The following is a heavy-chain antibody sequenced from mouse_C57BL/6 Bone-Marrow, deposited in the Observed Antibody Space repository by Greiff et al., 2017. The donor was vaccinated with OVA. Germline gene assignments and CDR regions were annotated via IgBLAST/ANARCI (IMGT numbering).Heavy chain of an antibody. CDR3: ARYLGRVYFDV. CDR1: GFTFSDFY. D-gene: IGHD4-1*01. J-gene: IGHJ1*03. V-gene: IGHV7-1*01. CDR2: SRNKANDYTT. Sequence: EVMLVESGGGLVQSGRSLRLSCATSGFTFSDFYMEWVRQAPGKGLEWIAASRNKANDYTTEYSASVKGRFIVSRDTSQSILYLQMNALRAEDTAIYYCARYLGRVYFDVWGTGTTVTVSS.